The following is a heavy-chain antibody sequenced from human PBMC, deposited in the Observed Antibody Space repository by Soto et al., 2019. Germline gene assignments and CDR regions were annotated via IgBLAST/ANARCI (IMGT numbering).Heavy chain of an antibody. D-gene: IGHD1-26*01. Sequence: WGALRLSCAASGFTFSSYAMSWVRQAPGKGLEWVSAISGSGGSTYYADPVKGRFTISRDNSKNTLYLQMNSLRAEDTAVYYCAKDVRIVGDTHDHWGQGTLVTVSS. V-gene: IGHV3-23*01. CDR3: AKDVRIVGDTHDH. J-gene: IGHJ4*02. CDR1: GFTFSSYA. CDR2: ISGSGGST.